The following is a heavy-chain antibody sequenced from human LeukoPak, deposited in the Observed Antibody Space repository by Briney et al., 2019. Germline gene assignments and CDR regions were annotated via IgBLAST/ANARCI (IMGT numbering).Heavy chain of an antibody. Sequence: PGGSLRLSCAASGFTVSSKYMSWVRQTPGKGLQWVALIYSSGDTYTADSVKGRFTISRDNSENTLYLQMDSLRAEDTAVYYCATSYYFGSGSYGYLDYWGQGTLVIVSS. V-gene: IGHV3-53*01. CDR1: GFTVSSKY. D-gene: IGHD3-10*01. CDR2: IYSSGDT. J-gene: IGHJ4*02. CDR3: ATSYYFGSGSYGYLDY.